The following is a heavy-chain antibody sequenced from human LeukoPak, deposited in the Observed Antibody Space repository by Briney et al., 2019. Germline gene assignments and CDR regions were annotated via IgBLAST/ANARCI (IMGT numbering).Heavy chain of an antibody. D-gene: IGHD2-15*01. CDR2: ISPSSSYI. CDR3: ARGCGGNCYLNDY. CDR1: GFTFSIYS. V-gene: IGHV3-21*01. Sequence: GGSLRLSCAASGFTFSIYSMNWVRQAPGKGLEWVSSISPSSSYIYYADSVKGRFTVSRDNDKNSLYLQMNSLRAEDTAVYYCARGCGGNCYLNDYWGQGTLVTVSS. J-gene: IGHJ4*02.